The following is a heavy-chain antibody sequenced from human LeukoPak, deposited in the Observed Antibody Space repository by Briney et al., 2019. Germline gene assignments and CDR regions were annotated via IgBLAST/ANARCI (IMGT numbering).Heavy chain of an antibody. CDR1: GFSISSYY. J-gene: IGHJ6*02. CDR3: ARSYDILTGYYGPDYYGMDV. Sequence: SETLSLTSTVSGFSISSYYWSWIRPPPGNGLEWIGYIYYSGSTNYNPSLKSRVTISVDTSMNQFSLKLSSVTAADSAVYYCARSYDILTGYYGPDYYGMDVWGQGTTDTVSS. D-gene: IGHD3-9*01. CDR2: IYYSGST. V-gene: IGHV4-59*08.